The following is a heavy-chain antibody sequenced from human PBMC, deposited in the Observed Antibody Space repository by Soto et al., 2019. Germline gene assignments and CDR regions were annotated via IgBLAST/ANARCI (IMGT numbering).Heavy chain of an antibody. Sequence: QVQLVQSGAEVKKPGASVKVSCKASGYTFTSYGISWVRQAPGQGLEWMGWISAYNGNTNYAQKLQGRVTMTTDTSTSTAYMELRSLRSDDTAVYYCARADYDFWSGGKYGMDVWGQGTTVTVSS. J-gene: IGHJ6*02. CDR2: ISAYNGNT. CDR1: GYTFTSYG. D-gene: IGHD3-3*01. CDR3: ARADYDFWSGGKYGMDV. V-gene: IGHV1-18*01.